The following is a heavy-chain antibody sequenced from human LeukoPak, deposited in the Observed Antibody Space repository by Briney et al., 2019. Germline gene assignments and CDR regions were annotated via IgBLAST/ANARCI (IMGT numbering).Heavy chain of an antibody. CDR2: ISYDGSNK. Sequence: GGSLRLSCAASGFTFSSYGMHWVRQAPGKGLEWVAVISYDGSNKYYADSVKGRFTISRDNSKNTLYLQMNSLRAEDTAVYYCAKDRNYGDYYWGQGTLVTVSS. CDR1: GFTFSSYG. D-gene: IGHD4-17*01. V-gene: IGHV3-30*18. J-gene: IGHJ4*02. CDR3: AKDRNYGDYY.